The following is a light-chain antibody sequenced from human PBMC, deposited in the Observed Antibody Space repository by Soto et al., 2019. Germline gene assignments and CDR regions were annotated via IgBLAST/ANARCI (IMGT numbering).Light chain of an antibody. J-gene: IGLJ2*01. CDR3: QSYDISLSVVV. Sequence: QSVLTQPPSVSGAPGQRVTISCTGSSSNIGAGYDVHWYQQLPGTAPKLLIHGNNNRPSGVPDRFSGSKSGTSASLAITGLQAEDEADYYCQSYDISLSVVVFGGGTKLTVL. CDR1: SSNIGAGYD. CDR2: GNN. V-gene: IGLV1-40*01.